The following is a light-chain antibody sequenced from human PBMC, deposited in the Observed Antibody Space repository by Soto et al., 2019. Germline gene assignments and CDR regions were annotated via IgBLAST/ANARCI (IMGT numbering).Light chain of an antibody. CDR3: VAWDDRLNGYVV. J-gene: IGLJ2*01. V-gene: IGLV1-44*01. Sequence: QSVLTQPPSASGTPGQRVTISCSGSSSNIRSNTVNWYQQLPGTAPKLVIYSNNQRPSGVPDRFSGSKSGTSASLAISGLQSEDEADYYCVAWDDRLNGYVVFGGGTKVTVL. CDR2: SNN. CDR1: SSNIRSNT.